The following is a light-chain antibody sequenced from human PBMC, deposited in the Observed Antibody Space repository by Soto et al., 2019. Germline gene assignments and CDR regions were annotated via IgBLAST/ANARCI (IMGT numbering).Light chain of an antibody. Sequence: TQWPSSQSACAEDRGTGNGQASQDISNYLNWYQQKPGKAPKLLIYDASNLETGVPSRFSGSGSGTDCTLTISKHHGEDVAVYYGQQYYRSITFGQGTRLEIK. J-gene: IGKJ5*01. CDR2: DAS. CDR1: QDISNY. CDR3: QQYYRSIT. V-gene: IGKV1-33*01.